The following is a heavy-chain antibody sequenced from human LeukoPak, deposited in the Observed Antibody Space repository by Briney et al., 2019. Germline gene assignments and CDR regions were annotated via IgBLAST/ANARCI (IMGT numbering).Heavy chain of an antibody. Sequence: SETLSLTCTVSGGSISSYYWSWIRQPPGKGLEWIGYIYCSGSTNYNPSLKSRVTISVDTSKNQFSLKLSSVTAADTAVYYCARVPDYSWFDPWGQGTLVTVSS. CDR2: IYCSGST. D-gene: IGHD2-15*01. CDR1: GGSISSYY. J-gene: IGHJ5*02. V-gene: IGHV4-59*01. CDR3: ARVPDYSWFDP.